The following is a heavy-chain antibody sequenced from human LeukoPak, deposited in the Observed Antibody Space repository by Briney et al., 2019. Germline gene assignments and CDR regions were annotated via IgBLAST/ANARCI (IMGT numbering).Heavy chain of an antibody. J-gene: IGHJ4*02. D-gene: IGHD3-22*01. V-gene: IGHV4-31*03. CDR3: ARWDYYDSSGYPRGGYYFDY. CDR2: IYYSGST. Sequence: SQTLSLTCTVSGGTISSGVYYWSWIRQHPGKGLEWIGYIYYSGSTYYNPSLKSRVTISVDTSKNQFSLKLSSVTATDTAVYYCARWDYYDSSGYPRGGYYFDYWGQGTLVTVSS. CDR1: GGTISSGVYY.